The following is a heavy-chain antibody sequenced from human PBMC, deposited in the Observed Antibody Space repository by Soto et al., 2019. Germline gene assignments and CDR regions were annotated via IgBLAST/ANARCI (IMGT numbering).Heavy chain of an antibody. CDR1: GYTFTGYY. CDR3: ARGSLVVAATPDYTSLFDY. J-gene: IGHJ4*02. CDR2: INPNSGGT. D-gene: IGHD2-15*01. Sequence: QVQLVQSGAEVKKPGASVKVSCKASGYTFTGYYMHWVRQAPGQGLEWMGWINPNSGGTNYAQKFQGWVTMTRDTSFSTAYMELSRLRSDDTAVYYCARGSLVVAATPDYTSLFDYWGQGTLVTVSS. V-gene: IGHV1-2*04.